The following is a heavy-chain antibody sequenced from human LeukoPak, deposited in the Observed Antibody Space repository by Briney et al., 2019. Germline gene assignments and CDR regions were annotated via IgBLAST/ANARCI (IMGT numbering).Heavy chain of an antibody. Sequence: GGSLRLSCAASGFTFSSYSMNWVRQAPGKGLEWVANIKQDGSEKYYVDSVKGRFTISRDNAKNSLYLQMNSLRAEDTAVYYCARDQSNDYWGQGTLVTVSS. CDR3: ARDQSNDY. CDR1: GFTFSSYS. CDR2: IKQDGSEK. J-gene: IGHJ4*02. V-gene: IGHV3-7*05.